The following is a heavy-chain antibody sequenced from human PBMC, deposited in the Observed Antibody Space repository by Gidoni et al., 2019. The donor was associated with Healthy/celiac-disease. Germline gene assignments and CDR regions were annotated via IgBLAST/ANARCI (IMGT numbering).Heavy chain of an antibody. J-gene: IGHJ4*02. CDR2: IYTSGST. D-gene: IGHD3-22*01. V-gene: IGHV4-4*07. CDR1: GGSISSYY. CDR3: ARSGENYYDSSGLGEDFDY. Sequence: KPSETLPLTCTVSGGSISSYYWSWIRQPAGKGLVWIGRIYTSGSTNYNPSLKSRVTMSVDTSKNQFSLKLSSVTAADTAVYYCARSGENYYDSSGLGEDFDYWGQGTLVTVSS.